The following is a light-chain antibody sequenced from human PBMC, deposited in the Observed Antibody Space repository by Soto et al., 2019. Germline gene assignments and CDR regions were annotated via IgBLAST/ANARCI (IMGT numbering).Light chain of an antibody. Sequence: QSALTQPASVSESPGQSITISCTGTSSDVGASDFVSWYQQHPGKAPELIIYEISNRPSGVSNRFSGSKSGNTASLTISGLQAEDESDYYCSSYTTSGTRVFGTGTKLTVL. V-gene: IGLV2-14*01. CDR1: SSDVGASDF. CDR3: SSYTTSGTRV. CDR2: EIS. J-gene: IGLJ1*01.